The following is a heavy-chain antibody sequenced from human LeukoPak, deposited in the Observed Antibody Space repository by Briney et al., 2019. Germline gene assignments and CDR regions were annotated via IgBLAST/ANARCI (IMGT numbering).Heavy chain of an antibody. Sequence: PSETLSLTCTVSGGSISSSSYYWGWLRQPPGKGLEWIGSIYYSGSTYYNPSLKRRVTISVDTSKNQFSLKLSSVTAADTDVYYRARHPPARLRFLEGLLYRNWFDHWGQGTLVTVSS. J-gene: IGHJ5*02. V-gene: IGHV4-39*01. CDR2: IYYSGST. D-gene: IGHD3-3*01. CDR1: GGSISSSSYY. CDR3: ARHPPARLRFLEGLLYRNWFDH.